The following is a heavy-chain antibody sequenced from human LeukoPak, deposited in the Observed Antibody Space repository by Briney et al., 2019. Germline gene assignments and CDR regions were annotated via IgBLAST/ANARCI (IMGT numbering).Heavy chain of an antibody. CDR1: GYTFTGYY. Sequence: ASVKVSCKAPGYTFTGYYMHWVRQAPGQGLEWMGWINPNSGGTNYAQKFQGRVTMTRDTSISTAYMELSRLRSDDTAVYYCASESVLGYSSSSRFDYWGQGTLVTVSS. J-gene: IGHJ4*02. CDR2: INPNSGGT. CDR3: ASESVLGYSSSSRFDY. D-gene: IGHD6-6*01. V-gene: IGHV1-2*02.